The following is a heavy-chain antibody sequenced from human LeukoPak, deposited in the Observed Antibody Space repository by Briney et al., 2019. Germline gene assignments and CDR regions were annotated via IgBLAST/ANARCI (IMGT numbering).Heavy chain of an antibody. J-gene: IGHJ4*02. CDR1: GGTFSSYA. Sequence: SVKVSCKASGGTFSSYAISWVRQAPGQGLEWMGGIIPTFGTANYAQKFQGRVTITADESTSTAYMELSSLRSEDTAVYYCARVATTGSYFDYWGQGTLVTVSS. CDR2: IIPTFGTA. CDR3: ARVATTGSYFDY. V-gene: IGHV1-69*13. D-gene: IGHD5-12*01.